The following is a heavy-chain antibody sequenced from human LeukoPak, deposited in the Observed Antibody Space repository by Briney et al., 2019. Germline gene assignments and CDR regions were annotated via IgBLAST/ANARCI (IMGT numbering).Heavy chain of an antibody. J-gene: IGHJ4*02. CDR3: ARDFGSVFEYGKLVNDY. V-gene: IGHV1-18*01. Sequence: GASVKVSCKASGYTFTSYGISWVRQAPGQGLEWMGWISAYNGNTNYAQKLQGRVTMTTDTSTSTAYMELRSLRSDDTAVYYCARDFGSVFEYGKLVNDYWGQGTLVTVSS. D-gene: IGHD6-13*01. CDR2: ISAYNGNT. CDR1: GYTFTSYG.